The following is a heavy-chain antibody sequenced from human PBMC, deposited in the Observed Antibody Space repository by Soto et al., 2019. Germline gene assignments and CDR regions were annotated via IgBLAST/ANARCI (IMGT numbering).Heavy chain of an antibody. CDR2: IYYSGST. CDR1: GGSISSGDYY. Sequence: SETLSLTCTVSGGSISSGDYYWGWIRQPPGKGLEWIGYIYYSGSTYYNPSLKSRVTISVDTSKNQFSLKLSSVTAADTAVYYCAREGPGEDYYDSSGASFQHWGQGTLVTVSS. J-gene: IGHJ1*01. CDR3: AREGPGEDYYDSSGASFQH. V-gene: IGHV4-30-4*01. D-gene: IGHD3-22*01.